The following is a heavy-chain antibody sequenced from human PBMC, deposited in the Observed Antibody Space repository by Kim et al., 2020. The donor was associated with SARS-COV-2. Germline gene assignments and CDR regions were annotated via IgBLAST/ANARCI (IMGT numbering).Heavy chain of an antibody. V-gene: IGHV4-34*01. D-gene: IGHD3-9*01. CDR3: ARAWGNLRYFD. CDR2: INHSGST. Sequence: SETLSLTCAVYGGSFSGYYWSWIRQPPGKGLEWIGEINHSGSTNYNPSLKSRVTISVDTSKNQFSLKLSSVTAADTAVYYCARAWGNLRYFDWGQGTLVTVSS. J-gene: IGHJ4*02. CDR1: GGSFSGYY.